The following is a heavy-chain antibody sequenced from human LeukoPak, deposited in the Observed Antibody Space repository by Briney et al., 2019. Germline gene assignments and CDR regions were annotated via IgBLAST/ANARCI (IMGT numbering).Heavy chain of an antibody. J-gene: IGHJ5*02. CDR3: ARNKILTGGVDP. CDR2: ISAYNGNT. V-gene: IGHV1-18*01. D-gene: IGHD2/OR15-2a*01. Sequence: GASVKVSCKSSGYTFTSYGISWVRQAPGQGLEWMGWISAYNGNTNYAQKLQGRVTMTTDTSTSTAYMELRSVRSDDTAVYFCARNKILTGGVDPWGQGTLVTVSS. CDR1: GYTFTSYG.